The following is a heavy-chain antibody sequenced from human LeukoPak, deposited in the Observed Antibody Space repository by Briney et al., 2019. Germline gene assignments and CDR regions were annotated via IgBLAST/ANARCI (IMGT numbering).Heavy chain of an antibody. J-gene: IGHJ4*02. D-gene: IGHD3-22*01. Sequence: SVKVSCKASGGTFSSYAISWVRQAPGQGLEWMGGIIPIFGTANYAQKFQGRVTITTDESTSTAYMELSSLRSEDTAVYYCARDRYSSGYIEYWGQGTLVTVSS. CDR3: ARDRYSSGYIEY. CDR1: GGTFSSYA. CDR2: IIPIFGTA. V-gene: IGHV1-69*05.